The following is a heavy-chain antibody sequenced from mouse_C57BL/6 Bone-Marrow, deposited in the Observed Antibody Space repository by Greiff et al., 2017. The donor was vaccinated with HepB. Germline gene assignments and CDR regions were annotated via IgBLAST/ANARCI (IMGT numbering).Heavy chain of an antibody. CDR1: GYTFTDYY. CDR2: IYPGSGNT. V-gene: IGHV1-76*01. D-gene: IGHD1-3*01. Sequence: VQLQESGAELVRPGASVKLSCKASGYTFTDYYINWVKQRPGQGLEWIARIYPGSGNTYYNEKFKGKATLTAEKSSSTSYMQLSSLTSEDSAVYFCARVRGGSSAWFAYWGQGTLVTVSA. CDR3: ARVRGGSSAWFAY. J-gene: IGHJ3*01.